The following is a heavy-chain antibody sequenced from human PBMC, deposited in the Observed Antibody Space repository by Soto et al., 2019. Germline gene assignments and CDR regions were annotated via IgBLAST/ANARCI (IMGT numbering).Heavy chain of an antibody. CDR1: GYTFTNQG. J-gene: IGHJ3*02. CDR2: INPYNANT. Sequence: GASLKLSCKTAGYTFTNQGINWWRQAPGQGLEWMGWINPYNANTNYAQKLQGRVTMTTDTSTSTAYMDLRSLTSDDTAVYYCARDRVAGIWGDAFDIWGQGTMVTVSS. D-gene: IGHD3-16*01. CDR3: ARDRVAGIWGDAFDI. V-gene: IGHV1-18*01.